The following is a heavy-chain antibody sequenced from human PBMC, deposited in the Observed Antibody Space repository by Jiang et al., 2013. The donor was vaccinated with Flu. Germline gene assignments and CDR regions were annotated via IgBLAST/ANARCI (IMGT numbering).Heavy chain of an antibody. V-gene: IGHV1-18*01. CDR2: INGLNEKI. Sequence: CGAEVKKPGASVRVSCKASGYTFTSYGITWVRQAPGQGLEWMGWINGLNEKIHYEEKFQGRVTMTKDTSKNTAFLELRSLRTDDTAVYYCVRVRALLEWLFDYWGQGTLVTVAP. D-gene: IGHD3-3*01. J-gene: IGHJ4*02. CDR1: GYTFTSYG. CDR3: VRVRALLEWLFDY.